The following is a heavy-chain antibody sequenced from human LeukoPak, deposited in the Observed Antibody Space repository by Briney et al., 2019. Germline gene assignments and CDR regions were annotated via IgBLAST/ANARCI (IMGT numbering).Heavy chain of an antibody. J-gene: IGHJ6*03. CDR2: ISSSSSYI. Sequence: PGGSLRLSCAASGFTFSSYSMNWVRQAPGKGLEWVSSISSSSSYICYADSMKGRFTISRDNAKNSLYLQMNSLRAEDTAVYYCARGGPSRNYYMDVWGKGTTVTVSS. CDR1: GFTFSSYS. V-gene: IGHV3-21*01. CDR3: ARGGPSRNYYMDV.